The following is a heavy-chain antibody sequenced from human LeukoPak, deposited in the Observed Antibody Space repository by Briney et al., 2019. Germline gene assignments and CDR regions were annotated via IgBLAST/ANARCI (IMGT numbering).Heavy chain of an antibody. CDR3: ASASASTPIAPFDY. Sequence: SETLSLTCTVSGGSISSYYWSWIRQPPGKGLEWIGYIYYSRSTNYNPSLKSRVTISVDASKNQFSLKLSSVTAADTAVYYCASASASTPIAPFDYWGQGTLVTVSS. CDR1: GGSISSYY. CDR2: IYYSRST. J-gene: IGHJ4*02. D-gene: IGHD2-2*01. V-gene: IGHV4-59*01.